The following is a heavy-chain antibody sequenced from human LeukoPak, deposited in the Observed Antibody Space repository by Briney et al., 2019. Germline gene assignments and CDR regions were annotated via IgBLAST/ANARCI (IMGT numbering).Heavy chain of an antibody. CDR3: AKDHPGWYGMDV. V-gene: IGHV3-30*18. CDR2: ISYDGSNK. Sequence: PGRSLRLSCAASGFTFSSYGMHWVRQAPGKGLEWVAVISYDGSNKYYADSVKGRFTISRDNSKNTLYLQMNSLRAEDTAVYYCAKDHPGWYGMDVWGQGTTVTVSS. CDR1: GFTFSSYG. J-gene: IGHJ6*02. D-gene: IGHD2-15*01.